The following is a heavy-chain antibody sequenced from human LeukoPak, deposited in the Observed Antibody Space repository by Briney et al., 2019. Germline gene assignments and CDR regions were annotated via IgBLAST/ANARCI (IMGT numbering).Heavy chain of an antibody. V-gene: IGHV1-69*13. J-gene: IGHJ6*02. D-gene: IGHD6-13*01. Sequence: SVKVSCKASGGTFSSYAISWVRQAPGQGLEWMGGIIPIFGTANYAQKFQGRVTITADESTSTAYMELSSLGSEDTAVYYCGIVGYSSSWGDYYYYYGMDVWGQGTTVTVSS. CDR3: GIVGYSSSWGDYYYYYGMDV. CDR2: IIPIFGTA. CDR1: GGTFSSYA.